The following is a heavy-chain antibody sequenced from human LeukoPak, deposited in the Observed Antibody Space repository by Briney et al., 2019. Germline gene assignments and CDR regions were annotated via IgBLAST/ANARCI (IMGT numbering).Heavy chain of an antibody. CDR3: LRGVTVAGIGTFDF. V-gene: IGHV1-2*02. CDR2: INPNTGGT. Sequence: GASVKVSCKASGYTFTGYYIHWVRQAPGQGLEWMGWINPNTGGTNYAQKFQGRVTMTRDTSISTAHMELSRLISDDTAEYYCLRGVTVAGIGTFDFWGQGTMVTVSS. J-gene: IGHJ3*01. CDR1: GYTFTGYY. D-gene: IGHD6-19*01.